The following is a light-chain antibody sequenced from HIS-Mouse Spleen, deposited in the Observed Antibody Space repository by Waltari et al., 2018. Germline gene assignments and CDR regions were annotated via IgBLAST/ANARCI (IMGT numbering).Light chain of an antibody. Sequence: DIQMTQSPSSLSASVGDRVTITCQASQDISNYLNWYQQKPGKAPKLLIYDASNLETGVPSRFSGSGSGTDFTFTISSLQPEDIAIYYCQQYDRTFGPGTKVDIK. CDR2: DAS. CDR1: QDISNY. V-gene: IGKV1-33*01. CDR3: QQYDRT. J-gene: IGKJ3*01.